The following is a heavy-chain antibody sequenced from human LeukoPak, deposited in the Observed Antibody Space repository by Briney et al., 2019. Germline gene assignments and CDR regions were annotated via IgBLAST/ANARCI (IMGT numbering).Heavy chain of an antibody. CDR3: ARQIIAAAGPTFDY. J-gene: IGHJ4*02. Sequence: PSETLSLTCTVSGYSISSGYYWGWIRQPPGKGLEWIGSIYHSGSTYYNPSLKSRVTISVDTSKNQFSLKLSSVTAADTAVYYCARQIIAAAGPTFDYWGQGTLVTVSS. D-gene: IGHD6-13*01. CDR2: IYHSGST. V-gene: IGHV4-38-2*02. CDR1: GYSISSGYY.